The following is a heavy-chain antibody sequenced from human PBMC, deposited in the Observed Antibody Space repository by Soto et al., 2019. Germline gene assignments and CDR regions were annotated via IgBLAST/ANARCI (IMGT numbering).Heavy chain of an antibody. CDR2: IYWDDDK. D-gene: IGHD3-16*01. CDR1: GFSLSTSGVG. Sequence: QITLKESGPTLVKPTQTLTLTCTFSGFSLSTSGVGVGWIRQPPGKALEWLALIYWDDDKRYSPSLKSRLTNTKDTSKNQVVLTMTNMDPVDTATYYCAHRPAAGYDYDYIWGSWSHPSNWFDPWGQGTLVTVSS. J-gene: IGHJ5*02. V-gene: IGHV2-5*02. CDR3: AHRPAAGYDYDYIWGSWSHPSNWFDP.